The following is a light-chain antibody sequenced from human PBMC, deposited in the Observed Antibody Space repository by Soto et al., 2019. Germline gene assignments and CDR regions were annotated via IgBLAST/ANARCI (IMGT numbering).Light chain of an antibody. J-gene: IGKJ4*01. Sequence: IKMTQSPATLSVSVGDRVTITCRASQTIDKYLNWYQEKPGKAPKLLIYTTSTLQSEVPSRFSGSGSETDFTLTISILQAEDFIPYCCQQSYCPPLTFGGGTRLDIK. CDR2: TTS. V-gene: IGKV1-39*01. CDR3: QQSYCPPLT. CDR1: QTIDKY.